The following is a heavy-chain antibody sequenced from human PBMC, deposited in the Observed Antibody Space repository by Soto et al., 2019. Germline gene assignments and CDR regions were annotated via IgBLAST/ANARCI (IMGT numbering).Heavy chain of an antibody. CDR3: ARYPVDTAMGYYFDY. CDR2: IYYSGST. D-gene: IGHD5-18*01. CDR1: GGSISSYY. J-gene: IGHJ4*02. Sequence: PSETLSLTCTVSGGSISSYYWSWIRQPPGKGLEWIGYIYYSGSTNYNPSLKSRVTISVDTSKNQFSLKLSSVTAADTAVYYCARYPVDTAMGYYFDYWGQGTLVTVPS. V-gene: IGHV4-59*01.